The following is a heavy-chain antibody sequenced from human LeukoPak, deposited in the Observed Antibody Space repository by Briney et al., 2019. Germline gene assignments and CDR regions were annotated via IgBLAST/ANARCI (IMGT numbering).Heavy chain of an antibody. CDR3: ARGGAARLHFQN. CDR1: GGSISTYY. V-gene: IGHV4-59*01. J-gene: IGHJ1*01. CDR2: IYHSGST. Sequence: SETLSLTCTVSGGSISTYYWNWIRQPPGKGLEWIGYIYHSGSTNHNPSLQSRVTISVDTSKNQFSLNLNSVTAADTAVYYCARGGAARLHFQNWGQGTLVTVSS. D-gene: IGHD6-6*01.